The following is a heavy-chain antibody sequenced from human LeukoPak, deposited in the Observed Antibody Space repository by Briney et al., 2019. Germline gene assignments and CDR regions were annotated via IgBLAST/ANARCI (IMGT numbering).Heavy chain of an antibody. CDR2: IWYDGSNK. D-gene: IGHD2/OR15-2a*01. V-gene: IGHV3-33*01. Sequence: GGSLRLSSAAPGFTFSSYGMHWVRQAPGKMLGWVALIWYDGSNKYYADSVKGRLTISRDNSKNTLYLQMNSLRAEDTAVYYCAREGPRGNSQFDYWGQGNLVTVSS. CDR1: GFTFSSYG. J-gene: IGHJ4*02. CDR3: AREGPRGNSQFDY.